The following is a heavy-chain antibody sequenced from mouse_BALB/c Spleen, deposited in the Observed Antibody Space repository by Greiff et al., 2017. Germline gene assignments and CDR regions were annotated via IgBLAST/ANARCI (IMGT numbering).Heavy chain of an antibody. CDR3: VRAYYRYGYAMDY. J-gene: IGHJ4*01. Sequence: EVKLMESGGGLVQPKGSLKLSCAASGFTFNTYAMNWVRPAPGKGLEWVARIRSKSNNYATYYADSVKDRFTISRDDSQSMLYLQMNNLKTEDTAMYDCVRAYYRYGYAMDYWGQGTSVTVSS. CDR2: IRSKSNNYAT. D-gene: IGHD2-14*01. CDR1: GFTFNTYA. V-gene: IGHV10-1*02.